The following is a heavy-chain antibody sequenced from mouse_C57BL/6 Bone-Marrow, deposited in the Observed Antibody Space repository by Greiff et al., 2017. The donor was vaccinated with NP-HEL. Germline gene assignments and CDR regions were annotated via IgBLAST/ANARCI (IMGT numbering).Heavy chain of an antibody. J-gene: IGHJ3*01. V-gene: IGHV1-19*01. CDR3: ASRDYPFAY. CDR1: GYTFTDYY. D-gene: IGHD2-4*01. Sequence: VQLQQSGPVLVKPGASVKMSCKASGYTFTDYYMNWVKQSHGKSLEWIGVINPYNGGTSYNQKFKGKATLTVDKSSSTAYMELNSLTSEDSAVYYCASRDYPFAYWGQGTLVTVSP. CDR2: INPYNGGT.